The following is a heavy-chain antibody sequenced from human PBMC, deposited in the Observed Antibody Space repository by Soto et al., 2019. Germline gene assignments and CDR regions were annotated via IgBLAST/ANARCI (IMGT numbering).Heavy chain of an antibody. CDR2: IYTSGST. D-gene: IGHD6-13*01. CDR3: ARGEGYSSSWYPDYYYYGMDV. J-gene: IGHJ6*02. V-gene: IGHV4-4*07. CDR1: GGSISSYY. Sequence: SETLSLTCTVSGGSISSYYWSWIRQPAGKGLEWIGRIYTSGSTNYNPSLKSRVTMSVDTSKNQFSLKLSSVTAADTAVYYCARGEGYSSSWYPDYYYYGMDVWGQGTTVTAP.